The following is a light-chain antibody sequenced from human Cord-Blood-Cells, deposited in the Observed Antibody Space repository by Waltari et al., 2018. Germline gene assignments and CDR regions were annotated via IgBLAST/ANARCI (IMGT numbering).Light chain of an antibody. J-gene: IGLJ1*01. Sequence: QSALTQPASVSGSPGQSITISCTGTRSDVASYNLFYWYQQPPGKAHKLRIYEVRKRPSGVSHRFSGSKSGNTASLTISGLQAEDEADYYCCSYAGSSTYVFGTGTKVTVL. V-gene: IGLV2-23*02. CDR2: EVR. CDR3: CSYAGSSTYV. CDR1: RSDVASYNL.